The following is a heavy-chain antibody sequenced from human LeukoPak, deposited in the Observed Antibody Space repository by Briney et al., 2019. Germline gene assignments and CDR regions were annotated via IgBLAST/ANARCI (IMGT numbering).Heavy chain of an antibody. CDR3: ARDKEEGSSSGSIFDI. CDR1: GFTFSNSW. J-gene: IGHJ3*02. Sequence: GGSLRLSCAASGFTFSNSWMNWVRHAPGKGLEWVANINEDGSAKYYVDSVKGRFTISRDNAKNSLYLQMNNLRAEDTAVYYCARDKEEGSSSGSIFDIWGQGTVVTVSS. D-gene: IGHD6-19*01. CDR2: INEDGSAK. V-gene: IGHV3-7*01.